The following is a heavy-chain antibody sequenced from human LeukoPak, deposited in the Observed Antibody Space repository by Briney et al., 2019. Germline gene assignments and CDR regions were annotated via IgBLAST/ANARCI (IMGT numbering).Heavy chain of an antibody. CDR2: INHRERS. Sequence: SETLSLTCGVSDESISGSYWSWIRQTPGKGLEWIGEINHRERSNYNPSLKSRATISIDTSKNRVSLKLTSVTAADTAVYYCARATMIVLSTGATSATDAFDVWGQGTMVTVSS. CDR3: ARATMIVLSTGATSATDAFDV. CDR1: DESISGSY. J-gene: IGHJ3*01. V-gene: IGHV4-34*01. D-gene: IGHD3-22*01.